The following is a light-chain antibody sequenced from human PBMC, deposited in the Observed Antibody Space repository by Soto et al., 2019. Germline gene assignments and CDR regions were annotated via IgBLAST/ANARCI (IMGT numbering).Light chain of an antibody. CDR2: GAS. CDR3: QWYNNWPFT. J-gene: IGKJ3*01. V-gene: IGKV3-15*01. Sequence: EIVMTQSPATLSVSPGERATLSCRTSQTVSSCLAWYQQKPGQAPRLLIYGASTRATGFPARFSGSGSGTEFTLTNSCLQSEDFAVYNCQWYNNWPFTFGPGSKGDIK. CDR1: QTVSSC.